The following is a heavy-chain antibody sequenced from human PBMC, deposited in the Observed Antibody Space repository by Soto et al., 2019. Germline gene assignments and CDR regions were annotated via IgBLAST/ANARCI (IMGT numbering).Heavy chain of an antibody. CDR1: GFTFSSLG. CDR2: IWYDGSST. J-gene: IGHJ4*02. D-gene: IGHD3-16*01. Sequence: PGGSLSLSCAASGFTFSSLGMHWVRQAPGKGLEWVAVIWYDGSSTYYADSVKGRFTISRDNSRNTLYLQMNSLRVEDTAVYYCAKPRGGQPGPFDDWGQGTLVTVSS. CDR3: AKPRGGQPGPFDD. V-gene: IGHV3-33*06.